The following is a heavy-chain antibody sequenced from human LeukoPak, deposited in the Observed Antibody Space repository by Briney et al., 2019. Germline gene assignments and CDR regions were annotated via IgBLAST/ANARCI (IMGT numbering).Heavy chain of an antibody. CDR1: GFTFSDYY. V-gene: IGHV3-11*01. Sequence: GGSLRLSCAASGFTFSDYYMSWIRQAPGKGLGWVSYISSSGSTIYYADSVKGRFTISRDNAKNSLYLQMNSLKTEDTAVYYCTRHSDPYCSRANCYVDNFYGLDVWGQGTRVTVSS. CDR2: ISSSGSTI. J-gene: IGHJ6*02. CDR3: TRHSDPYCSRANCYVDNFYGLDV. D-gene: IGHD2-2*01.